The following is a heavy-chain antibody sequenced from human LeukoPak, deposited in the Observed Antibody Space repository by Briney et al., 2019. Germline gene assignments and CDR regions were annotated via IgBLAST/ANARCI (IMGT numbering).Heavy chain of an antibody. Sequence: SQTLSLTCTVSGGSISSGDYYWSWIRQPPGKGLEWIGYIYYSGSTYYNPSLKSRVTISVDTSKNQFSLKLSSVTAADTAVYYCASLKDYYDSSGRFYWGQGTLVTVSS. CDR3: ASLKDYYDSSGRFY. D-gene: IGHD3-22*01. V-gene: IGHV4-30-4*01. CDR1: GGSISSGDYY. J-gene: IGHJ4*02. CDR2: IYYSGST.